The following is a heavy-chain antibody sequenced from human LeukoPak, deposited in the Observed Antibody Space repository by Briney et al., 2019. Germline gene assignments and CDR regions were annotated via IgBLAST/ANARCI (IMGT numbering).Heavy chain of an antibody. D-gene: IGHD2-15*01. Sequence: SVRVSCKASGYTFTGYYIHWVRQAPGQGLEWMGWINPSGGVKKYAQKFQGRVTMTRDTSISTAYMELSRLTSDDTAVYFCARRYCSGVSCYPDYWGQGTLVTVSS. CDR2: INPSGGVK. J-gene: IGHJ4*02. V-gene: IGHV1-2*02. CDR1: GYTFTGYY. CDR3: ARRYCSGVSCYPDY.